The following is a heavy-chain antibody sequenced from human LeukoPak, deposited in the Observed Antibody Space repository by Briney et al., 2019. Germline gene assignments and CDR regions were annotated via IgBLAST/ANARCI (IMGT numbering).Heavy chain of an antibody. CDR3: ARGTGQIDCDFWSGYYNWFDP. J-gene: IGHJ5*02. CDR1: GFTFSSYA. V-gene: IGHV3-30-3*01. Sequence: GRSLRLSCAASGFTFSSYAMHWVRQAPGKGLEWVAVISYDGSNKYYADSVKGRFTISRDNSKNTLYLQMNSLRAEDTAVYYCARGTGQIDCDFWSGYYNWFDPWGQGTLVTVSS. D-gene: IGHD3-3*01. CDR2: ISYDGSNK.